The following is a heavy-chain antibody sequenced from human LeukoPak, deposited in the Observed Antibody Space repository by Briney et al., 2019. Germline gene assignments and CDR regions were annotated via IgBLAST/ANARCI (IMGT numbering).Heavy chain of an antibody. CDR3: AREWRGYSYFDY. D-gene: IGHD5-18*01. CDR1: GFTLSSYN. J-gene: IGHJ4*02. V-gene: IGHV3-48*01. CDR2: ISISSSIM. Sequence: GGSLRLSCAASGFTLSSYNMNWVRQAPGKGLEWISYISISSSIMYYADSVKGRFTISRDNTKNSLFLQMNSLRVEDTAVYYCAREWRGYSYFDYWGQGTLVTVSS.